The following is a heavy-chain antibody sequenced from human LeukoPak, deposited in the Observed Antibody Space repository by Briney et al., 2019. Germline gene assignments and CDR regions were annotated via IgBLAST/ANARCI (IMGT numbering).Heavy chain of an antibody. CDR1: GGSISNYC. CDR3: ARGQQGYYYDSSGYPASFDY. CDR2: IYTSGST. D-gene: IGHD3-22*01. Sequence: PSETLSLPCTVSGGSISNYCWNWIRQPAGKGLEWIGRIYTSGSTNYNPSLKSRVTMSVDTSKNQFYLDLSSVTAADTAVYYCARGQQGYYYDSSGYPASFDYWGQGTLVTVSS. J-gene: IGHJ4*02. V-gene: IGHV4-4*07.